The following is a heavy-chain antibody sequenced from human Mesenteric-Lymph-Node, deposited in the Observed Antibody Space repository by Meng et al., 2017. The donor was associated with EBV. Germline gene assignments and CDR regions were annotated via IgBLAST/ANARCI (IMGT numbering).Heavy chain of an antibody. CDR1: GDSISSANW. J-gene: IGHJ4*01. CDR2: IYHIGST. CDR3: ARIHSVRLRPFDY. D-gene: IGHD5-12*01. V-gene: IGHV4-4*02. Sequence: QLQLQESGPGLVKPSGTLSLTCAVSGDSISSANWWSWVRQPPGEGLEWIGEIYHIGSTNYNPSLKSRVTMSVDNSKNQFSLKLTSVTAADTAVYFCARIHSVRLRPFDYWGQGSLVTVSS.